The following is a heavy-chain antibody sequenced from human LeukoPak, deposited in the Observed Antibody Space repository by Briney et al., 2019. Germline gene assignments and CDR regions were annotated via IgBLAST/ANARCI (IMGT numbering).Heavy chain of an antibody. CDR3: ARRYCSSTSCHFDY. CDR2: IYYSGST. D-gene: IGHD2-2*01. CDR1: APSISSYY. V-gene: IGHV4-59*01. Sequence: SQTLSLTCTVAAPSISSYYWGWVRQPPRKGLEWVGYIYYSGSTHYNPPLKSRVAISVDTSQDQFSLKLSSVSAADTAVYYCARRYCSSTSCHFDYWGQGTLVTVSS. J-gene: IGHJ4*02.